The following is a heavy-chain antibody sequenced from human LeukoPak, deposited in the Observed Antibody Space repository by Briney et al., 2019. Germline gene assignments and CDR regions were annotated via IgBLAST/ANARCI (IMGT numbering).Heavy chain of an antibody. Sequence: GESLRLSCAASGFTFSSYSMNWVRQAPGKGLEWVSSVSSSSSYIYYADSVKGRFTISRDNAKNSLYLQMNSLRAEDTAVYYCARFYYYDSSGYYFPPYFDYWGQGTLVTVSS. J-gene: IGHJ4*02. V-gene: IGHV3-21*01. D-gene: IGHD3-22*01. CDR2: VSSSSSYI. CDR1: GFTFSSYS. CDR3: ARFYYYDSSGYYFPPYFDY.